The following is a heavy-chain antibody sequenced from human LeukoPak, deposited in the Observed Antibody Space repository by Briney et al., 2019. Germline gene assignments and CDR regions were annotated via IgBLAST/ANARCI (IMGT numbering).Heavy chain of an antibody. CDR1: GYSFTSYW. CDR3: ARRNYDILTGYYNDYFDY. V-gene: IGHV5-51*01. Sequence: KPGESLKISCKGSGYSFTSYWIAWVRQMPGKGLEWVGIIYPSDSDARYSPSFQGQVTISADKSINTAYLQWSSLKASDTAMYYCARRNYDILTGYYNDYFDYWGQGTLVTVSS. J-gene: IGHJ4*02. CDR2: IYPSDSDA. D-gene: IGHD3-9*01.